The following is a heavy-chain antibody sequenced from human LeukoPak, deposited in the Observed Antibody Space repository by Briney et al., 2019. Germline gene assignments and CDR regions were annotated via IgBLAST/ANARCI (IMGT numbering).Heavy chain of an antibody. V-gene: IGHV1-2*02. J-gene: IGHJ3*02. CDR3: ARDREDIVVVPAAPSGAFDI. CDR2: INPNSGGT. Sequence: ASVKVSCKASGYTFTGYYMHWVRQAPGQGLEWMGWINPNSGGTNYAQKFRGRVTMTRDTSISTAYMELSRLRSDDTAVYYCARDREDIVVVPAAPSGAFDIWGQGTMVTGSS. D-gene: IGHD2-2*01. CDR1: GYTFTGYY.